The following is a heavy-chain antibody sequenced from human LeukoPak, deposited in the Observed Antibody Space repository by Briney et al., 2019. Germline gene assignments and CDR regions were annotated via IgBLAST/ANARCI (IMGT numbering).Heavy chain of an antibody. CDR1: GFTFSSYA. Sequence: GSLRLSCAASGFTFSSYAMHWVRQAPGKGLEWVAVISYDGSNKYYADSVKGRFTISRDNSKNTLYLQMNSLRAEDTAVYYCAKGDGSGSYYRNWFDPWGQGTLVTVSS. D-gene: IGHD3-10*01. V-gene: IGHV3-30*04. J-gene: IGHJ5*02. CDR2: ISYDGSNK. CDR3: AKGDGSGSYYRNWFDP.